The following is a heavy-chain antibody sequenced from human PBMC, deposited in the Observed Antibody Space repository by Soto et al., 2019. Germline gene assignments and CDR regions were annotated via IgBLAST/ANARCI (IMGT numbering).Heavy chain of an antibody. CDR3: ARGRGYSGDDHYYYFDMDV. V-gene: IGHV1-69*13. CDR1: GGTFNNYP. Sequence: ASVKVSCKASGGTFNNYPITWVRQAPGEGLEWMGGSIPIFGTANYAQKFQGRVTISVDESTSTAYMELSSLRSEDTAVYYCARGRGYSGDDHYYYFDMDVWGQGTTVTVSS. D-gene: IGHD5-12*01. J-gene: IGHJ6*02. CDR2: SIPIFGTA.